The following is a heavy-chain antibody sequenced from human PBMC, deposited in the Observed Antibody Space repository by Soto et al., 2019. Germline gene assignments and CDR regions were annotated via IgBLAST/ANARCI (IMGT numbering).Heavy chain of an antibody. D-gene: IGHD3-16*01. CDR3: ATYTAFARYYFDY. Sequence: SETLSLTCAVSGVSITTNGYSWSWIRQPPGKGLEWIGYIYPSGTIFYNPSLNSRVTISADTSNNQFSLKLTSVTAADTAVYFCATYTAFARYYFDYWGRGTLVTVSS. CDR1: GVSITTNGYS. CDR2: IYPSGTI. J-gene: IGHJ4*02. V-gene: IGHV4-30-2*01.